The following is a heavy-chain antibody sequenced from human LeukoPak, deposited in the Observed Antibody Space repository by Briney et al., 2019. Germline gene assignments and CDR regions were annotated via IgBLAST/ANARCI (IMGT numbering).Heavy chain of an antibody. V-gene: IGHV3-43*02. CDR2: INKDGSAT. J-gene: IGHJ6*02. CDR1: GFTFDAYA. Sequence: GGSLRLSCEASGFTFDAYAIHWVRQAPEKGLEWVSLINKDGSATYYADSVKGRFTISRDNSKNSLYLQMNSLRSEDTALYYCATWAFYHSLDVWGQGTTVTVSS. CDR3: ATWAFYHSLDV. D-gene: IGHD1-26*01.